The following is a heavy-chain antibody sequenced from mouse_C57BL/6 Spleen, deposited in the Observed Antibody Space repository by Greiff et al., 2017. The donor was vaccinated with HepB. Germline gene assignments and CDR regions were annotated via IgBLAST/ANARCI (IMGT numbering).Heavy chain of an antibody. CDR3: ERGEDYDGYYAMDY. J-gene: IGHJ4*01. CDR2: IYPGGGYT. D-gene: IGHD2-4*01. Sequence: VQLQQSGAELVRPGTSVKMSCKASGYTFTNYWIGWAKQRPGHGLEWIGDIYPGGGYTNYNEKFKGKATLTADKSSSTAYMQLSSLTSEDSAIYYCERGEDYDGYYAMDYWGQGTSVTVSS. V-gene: IGHV1-63*01. CDR1: GYTFTNYW.